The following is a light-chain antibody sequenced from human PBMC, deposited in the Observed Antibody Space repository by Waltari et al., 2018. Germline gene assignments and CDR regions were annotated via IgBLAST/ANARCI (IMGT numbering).Light chain of an antibody. CDR1: SSDVGSYNL. CDR2: EGS. Sequence: QSALTQPASVSGSPGQSITVSCTGTSSDVGSYNLVSWYQQHPGKAPKLMIYEGSKRPSGVSNRFSGSESSNTASLTISGLQAEDEADYYCCSYAGSSTLLFGGGTKVTVL. J-gene: IGLJ2*01. CDR3: CSYAGSSTLL. V-gene: IGLV2-23*01.